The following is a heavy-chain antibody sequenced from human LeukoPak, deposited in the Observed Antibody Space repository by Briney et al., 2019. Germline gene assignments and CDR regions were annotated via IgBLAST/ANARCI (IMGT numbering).Heavy chain of an antibody. CDR1: GYTFTSYG. V-gene: IGHV1-18*01. J-gene: IGHJ6*03. Sequence: ASVKVSCKASGYTFTSYGISWVRQAPGQGHEWMGWISAYNGNTNYAQKLQGRVTMTTDTSTSTAYLELRSLRSDDTAVYYCARQGGAYSSSWYAGYYYYYYYMDVWGKGTTVTVSS. D-gene: IGHD6-13*01. CDR2: ISAYNGNT. CDR3: ARQGGAYSSSWYAGYYYYYYYMDV.